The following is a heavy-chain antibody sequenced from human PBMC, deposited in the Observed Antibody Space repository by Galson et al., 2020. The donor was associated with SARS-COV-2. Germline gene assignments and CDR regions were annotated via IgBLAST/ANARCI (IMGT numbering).Heavy chain of an antibody. Sequence: GGSLRLSCAASGFTFSSYSMNWVRQAPGKGLEWVSSISSSSSYIYYADSVKGRFTISRDNAKNSLYLQMNSLRAEDTAVYYCAREPLYYDLWSGPEYFQHWGQGTLVTVSS. CDR1: GFTFSSYS. D-gene: IGHD3-3*01. J-gene: IGHJ1*01. V-gene: IGHV3-21*01. CDR2: ISSSSSYI. CDR3: AREPLYYDLWSGPEYFQH.